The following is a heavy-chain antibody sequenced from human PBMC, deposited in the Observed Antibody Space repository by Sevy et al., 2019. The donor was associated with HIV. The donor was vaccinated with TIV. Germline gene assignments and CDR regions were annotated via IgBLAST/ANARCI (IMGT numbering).Heavy chain of an antibody. CDR1: GFTFSTYA. J-gene: IGHJ3*01. CDR2: ISGGGGTT. Sequence: GGSLRLSCAASGFTFSTYAMNWVRQAPGKGPEWVSSISGGGGTTLYSDSVGGRFTTSRDNSRKTVFLQMKSLRADDSALYYCAKLRTYNTIGTEAFDVWGQGTMVTVSS. V-gene: IGHV3-23*01. D-gene: IGHD2-8*01. CDR3: AKLRTYNTIGTEAFDV.